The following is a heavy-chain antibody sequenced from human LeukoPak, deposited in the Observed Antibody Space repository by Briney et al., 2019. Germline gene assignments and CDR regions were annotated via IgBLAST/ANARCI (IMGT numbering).Heavy chain of an antibody. CDR2: IYYSGST. Sequence: PSETLSLTCTVSGGSISSSSYYWGWIRQPPGKGLEWIGSIYYSGSTYYNPSLKSRVTISVDTSKNQFSLKLSSVTAADTAVYYCARQGPLGVVIKADSWFDPWGQGTLVTVSS. V-gene: IGHV4-39*01. CDR3: ARQGPLGVVIKADSWFDP. D-gene: IGHD3-3*01. CDR1: GGSISSSSYY. J-gene: IGHJ5*02.